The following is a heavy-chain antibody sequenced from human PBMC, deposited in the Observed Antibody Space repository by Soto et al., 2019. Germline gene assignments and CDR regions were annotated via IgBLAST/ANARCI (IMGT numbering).Heavy chain of an antibody. Sequence: ASVKVSCKVSGYTLSELSIHWVRQAPGIGLEWMGSFDPEDGETIYVQKFLGRVTLTEDTFTDTAYVELRSLRSKDTAVYYCTTGGVGTLDPYGMDVWGQGTTVTVSS. J-gene: IGHJ6*02. V-gene: IGHV1-24*01. CDR1: GYTLSELS. D-gene: IGHD1-26*01. CDR3: TTGGVGTLDPYGMDV. CDR2: FDPEDGET.